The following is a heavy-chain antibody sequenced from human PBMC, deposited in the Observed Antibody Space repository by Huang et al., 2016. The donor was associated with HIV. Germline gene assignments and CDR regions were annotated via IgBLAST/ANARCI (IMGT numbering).Heavy chain of an antibody. CDR3: AKGGSAAAVLDF. CDR2: ISYEAKTK. J-gene: IGHJ4*02. CDR1: GFTFSRYG. Sequence: QVQLVESGGGVVQPGRSLRISCAASGFTFSRYGMHWVRQAPGKGLEWVAVISYEAKTKYDADSVKGRFSIPRDNSKTTVYLQLNSLRVEDTAVYYCAKGGSAAAVLDFWGQGTLVTVSS. D-gene: IGHD6-13*01. V-gene: IGHV3-30*18.